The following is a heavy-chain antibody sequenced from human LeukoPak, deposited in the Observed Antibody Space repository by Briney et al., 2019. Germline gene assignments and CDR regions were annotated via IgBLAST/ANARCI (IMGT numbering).Heavy chain of an antibody. V-gene: IGHV3-30-3*01. Sequence: GGSLRLSCAASGFTLSSYAMHWVRQAPGKGLEWVAVISYDGSNKYYADSVKGRFTISRDNSKNTLYLQMNSLRAEDTAVYYCARDFRAFDYWGQGTLVTVSS. CDR3: ARDFRAFDY. CDR1: GFTLSSYA. J-gene: IGHJ4*02. CDR2: ISYDGSNK.